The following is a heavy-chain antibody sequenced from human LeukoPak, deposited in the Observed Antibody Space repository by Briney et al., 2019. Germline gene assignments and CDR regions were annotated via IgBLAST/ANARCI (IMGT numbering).Heavy chain of an antibody. V-gene: IGHV1-2*06. Sequence: GASVKVSCKASEYTFTGYYMHWVRQAPGQGLEWMGRINPNSGGTNYAQKFQGRVTMTRDTSISTAYMEPSRLRSDDTAVYYCARELYYYDSSGYYYAFDIWGQGTMVTVSS. D-gene: IGHD3-22*01. CDR3: ARELYYYDSSGYYYAFDI. J-gene: IGHJ3*02. CDR1: EYTFTGYY. CDR2: INPNSGGT.